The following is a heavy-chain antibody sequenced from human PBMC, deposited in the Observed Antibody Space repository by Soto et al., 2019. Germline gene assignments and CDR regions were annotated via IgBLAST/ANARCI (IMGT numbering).Heavy chain of an antibody. Sequence: QVQLVESGGGVVQPGRSLRLSCAASGFTFSSYGMHWVRQAPGKGLEWVAVIWYDGSNKYYADSVKGRFTISRDNSKNTLYLQMNSLRAEDTAVYYCARDEGYGDYVFDPWGQGTLVTVSS. D-gene: IGHD4-17*01. CDR2: IWYDGSNK. CDR1: GFTFSSYG. CDR3: ARDEGYGDYVFDP. J-gene: IGHJ5*02. V-gene: IGHV3-33*01.